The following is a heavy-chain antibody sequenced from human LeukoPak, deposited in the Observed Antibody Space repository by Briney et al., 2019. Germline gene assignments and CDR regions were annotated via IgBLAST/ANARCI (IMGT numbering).Heavy chain of an antibody. Sequence: PGGSLRLSCAASGFTLSRSWMSWVRQAPGRGLECVANIKGDGRVKNYVDSVKGRFTIYRDNARNSLSLQMNRLRVEDTAIYYCARDTGWGACDIWGQGTMVTVSS. D-gene: IGHD1-26*01. CDR3: ARDTGWGACDI. CDR2: IKGDGRVK. CDR1: GFTLSRSW. J-gene: IGHJ3*02. V-gene: IGHV3-7*01.